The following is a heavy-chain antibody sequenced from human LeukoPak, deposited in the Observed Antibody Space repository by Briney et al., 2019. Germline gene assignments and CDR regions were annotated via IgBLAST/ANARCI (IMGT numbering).Heavy chain of an antibody. J-gene: IGHJ4*02. CDR3: GKEVERHFDLEY. CDR1: GLTSGIYA. CDR2: FSGGGDS. D-gene: IGHD1-1*01. Sequence: GGSLRLSCAAFGLTSGIYAMSWVRQAPGKGLEWVSAFSGGGDSFYADSVRGRFTVSADTSRNILYLQMNSLRAEDTAVYYCGKEVERHFDLEYWGQGTPVTVSS. V-gene: IGHV3-23*01.